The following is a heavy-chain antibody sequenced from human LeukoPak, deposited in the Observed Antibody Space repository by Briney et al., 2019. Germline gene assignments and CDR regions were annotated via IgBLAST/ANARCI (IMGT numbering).Heavy chain of an antibody. CDR2: ISSSSSYI. J-gene: IGHJ4*02. Sequence: GGSLRLSCAAFGFTFSSYSMNWVRQAPGKGLEWVSSISSSSSYIYYADSVKGRFTISRDNAKNSLYLQMNSLRAEDTAVYYCARDPPFCSSTSCSDSGFDHWGQGTLVTVSS. D-gene: IGHD2-2*01. CDR1: GFTFSSYS. CDR3: ARDPPFCSSTSCSDSGFDH. V-gene: IGHV3-21*01.